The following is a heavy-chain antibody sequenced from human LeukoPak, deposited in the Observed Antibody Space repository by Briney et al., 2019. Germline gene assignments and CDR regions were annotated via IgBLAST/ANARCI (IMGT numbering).Heavy chain of an antibody. D-gene: IGHD6-6*01. V-gene: IGHV1-8*03. CDR1: GYTFTGYY. CDR3: ARRGGSRSSSLDDNWFDP. CDR2: MNPNSGNT. Sequence: ASVKVSCKASGYTFTGYYMHWVRQAPGQGLEWMGWMNPNSGNTGYAQKFQGRVTITRNTSISTAYMELSSLRSEDTAVYYCARRGGSRSSSLDDNWFDPWGQGTLVTVSS. J-gene: IGHJ5*02.